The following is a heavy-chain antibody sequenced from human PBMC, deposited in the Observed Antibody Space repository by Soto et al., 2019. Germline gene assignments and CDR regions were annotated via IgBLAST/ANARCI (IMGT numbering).Heavy chain of an antibody. J-gene: IGHJ6*02. CDR1: GFTFSSYE. CDR3: ARDLFHYDFWSGYPFYFYSGMDV. V-gene: IGHV3-48*03. D-gene: IGHD3-3*01. Sequence: GGSLRLSCAASGFTFSSYEMNWVRQAPGQGLEWVSYISDSGGTVYYADSVKGRFTASRDNAQNSVYLQMNSLRTEDTAVYYCARDLFHYDFWSGYPFYFYSGMDVWGPGTTVTVSS. CDR2: ISDSGGTV.